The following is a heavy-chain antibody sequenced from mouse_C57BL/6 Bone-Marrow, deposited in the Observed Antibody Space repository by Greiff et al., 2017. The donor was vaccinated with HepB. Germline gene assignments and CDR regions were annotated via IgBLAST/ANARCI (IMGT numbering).Heavy chain of an antibody. Sequence: VMLVESGAELARPGASVKLSCKASGYTFTSYGISWVKQRTGQGLEWIGEIYPRSGNTYYNEKFKGKATLTADKSSSTAYMELRSLTSEDSAVYFCARLTGTLYYFDYWGQGTTLTVSS. CDR2: IYPRSGNT. V-gene: IGHV1-81*01. CDR3: ARLTGTLYYFDY. J-gene: IGHJ2*01. D-gene: IGHD4-1*01. CDR1: GYTFTSYG.